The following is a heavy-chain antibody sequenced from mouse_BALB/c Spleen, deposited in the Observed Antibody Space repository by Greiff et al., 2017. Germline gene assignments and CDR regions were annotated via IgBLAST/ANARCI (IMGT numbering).Heavy chain of an antibody. CDR1: GFTFSSFG. CDR3: ARGYGNYLYAMDY. D-gene: IGHD2-1*01. V-gene: IGHV5-17*02. CDR2: ISSGSSTI. Sequence: EVMLVESGGGLVQPGGSRKLSCAASGFTFSSFGMHWVRQAPEKGLEWVAYISSGSSTIYYADTVKGRFTISRDNPKNTLFLQMTSLRSEDTAMYYCARGYGNYLYAMDYWGQGTSVTVSS. J-gene: IGHJ4*01.